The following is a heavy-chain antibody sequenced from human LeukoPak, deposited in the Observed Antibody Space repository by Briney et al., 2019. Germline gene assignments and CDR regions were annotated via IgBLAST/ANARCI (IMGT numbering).Heavy chain of an antibody. J-gene: IGHJ6*04. CDR3: ARGPTMKMDV. Sequence: GGSLRLSCAASGFTFSTYSMNWVRQAPGKGLEWVSSISSSSSYIYYADSVKGRFTISRDNAKNSLYLQMNSLRAEDTAVYYCARGPTMKMDVWGKGTTVTVSS. CDR2: ISSSSSYI. V-gene: IGHV3-21*01. CDR1: GFTFSTYS. D-gene: IGHD3-22*01.